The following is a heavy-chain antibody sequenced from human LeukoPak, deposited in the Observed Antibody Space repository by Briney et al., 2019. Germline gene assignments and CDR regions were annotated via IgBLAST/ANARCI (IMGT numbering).Heavy chain of an antibody. CDR2: INPSGGST. V-gene: IGHV1-46*01. CDR3: ARAIAAGGYYFDY. CDR1: GYTFSSYY. Sequence: GASVNVSCKEFGYTFSSYYMHWVRRAPGQGLEWMGTINPSGGSTRFAQKFQGRISMTRDMSTTTVFMELTSLTSDDTAEYYCARAIAAGGYYFDYWGQGTLVTVSS. D-gene: IGHD2-15*01. J-gene: IGHJ4*02.